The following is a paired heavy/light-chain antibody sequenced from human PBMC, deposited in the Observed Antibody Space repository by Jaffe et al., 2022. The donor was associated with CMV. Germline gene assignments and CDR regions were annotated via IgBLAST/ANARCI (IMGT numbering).Light chain of an antibody. CDR2: DVS. Sequence: QSALTQPASVSGSPGQSITISCTGTSSDVGGYNYVSWYQQHPRKAPKLMIYDVSNRPSGVSNRFSGSKSGNTASLTISGLQAEDEADYYCTSYTSGSTPWVFGGGTKLTVL. J-gene: IGLJ3*02. CDR3: TSYTSGSTPWV. V-gene: IGLV2-14*03. CDR1: SSDVGGYNY.
Heavy chain of an antibody. CDR3: ARLSSGPSY. D-gene: IGHD6-19*01. V-gene: IGHV4-59*08. CDR1: GDSLSGYY. CDR2: ISYTGST. J-gene: IGHJ4*02. Sequence: QVQLQESGPGLVKPSETLSLTCTVSGDSLSGYYWSWIRQPPKGLEWIGYISYTGSTKYNPSLKSRVTISVDTSKNQFSLKLSSVTVADTAVYYCARLSSGPSYWGQGTLVTVSS.